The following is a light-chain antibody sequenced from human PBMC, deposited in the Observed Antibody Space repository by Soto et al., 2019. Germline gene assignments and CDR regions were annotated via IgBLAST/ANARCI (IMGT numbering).Light chain of an antibody. J-gene: IGLJ2*01. CDR3: LLFYGDGVV. CDR2: STT. V-gene: IGLV7-43*01. Sequence: QTVVTQEPSLTVSPGGTVTLTCASSTGAVTSGYYPNWFQQRPGQPPRALIYSTTYKHPWTPARFSGSLVGGKAALTLSGAQPEDEAEYYCLLFYGDGVVFGGGTKRTVL. CDR1: TGAVTSGYY.